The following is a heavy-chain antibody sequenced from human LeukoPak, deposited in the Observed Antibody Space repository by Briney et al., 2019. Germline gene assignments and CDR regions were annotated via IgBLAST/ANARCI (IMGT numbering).Heavy chain of an antibody. CDR3: ATGEQQLVQDY. J-gene: IGHJ4*02. V-gene: IGHV1-69-2*01. Sequence: ASVKVSCKDSGYTFTHYYMHWVEQAPGKGREWLGLVDPEDGATIYAEKFPRRVTIIADTSTDTAYMELSSLRSEDTAVYYCATGEQQLVQDYWGQGTLVTVSS. D-gene: IGHD6-13*01. CDR2: VDPEDGAT. CDR1: GYTFTHYY.